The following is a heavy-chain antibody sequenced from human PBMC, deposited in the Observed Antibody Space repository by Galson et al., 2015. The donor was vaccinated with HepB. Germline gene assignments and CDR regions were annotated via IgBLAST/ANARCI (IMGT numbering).Heavy chain of an antibody. J-gene: IGHJ4*02. Sequence: SLRLSCAASGFTFSSYAMSWVRQAPGKGLEWVSAISGSGGSTYYADSVKGRFTISRDNAKNTLYLQMNRLRAEDTAVYYCARDPWDMLTGESMFDYWGQGTLVTVSS. CDR3: ARDPWDMLTGESMFDY. CDR2: ISGSGGST. CDR1: GFTFSSYA. V-gene: IGHV3-23*01. D-gene: IGHD7-27*01.